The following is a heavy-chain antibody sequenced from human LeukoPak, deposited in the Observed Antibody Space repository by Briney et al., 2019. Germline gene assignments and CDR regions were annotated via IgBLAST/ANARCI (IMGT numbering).Heavy chain of an antibody. V-gene: IGHV4-34*01. CDR1: GFTFSDYW. CDR2: INESGTT. CDR3: ARALMTLVRGVPRTTWFDP. D-gene: IGHD3-10*01. J-gene: IGHJ5*02. Sequence: GSLRLSCVGSGFTFSDYWMSWVRQAPGKGLEWIGEINESGTTNYNPSLDNRVTISVDRSKNQFSLKVTSLTAADTAVFYCARALMTLVRGVPRTTWFDPWGPGTLVTVSS.